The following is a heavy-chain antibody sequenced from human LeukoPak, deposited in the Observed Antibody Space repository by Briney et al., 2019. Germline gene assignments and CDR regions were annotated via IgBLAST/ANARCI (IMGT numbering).Heavy chain of an antibody. V-gene: IGHV1-8*01. J-gene: IGHJ4*02. Sequence: ASVKVCKASGYTFTSYDINWVRQATGQGLEWMGWMNPNSGNTGYAQKFQGRVTMTRNTSISTAYMELSSLRSEDTAVYYCARAVTLRGIDYWGQGTLVTVSS. CDR1: GYTFTSYD. CDR2: MNPNSGNT. CDR3: ARAVTLRGIDY. D-gene: IGHD1-26*01.